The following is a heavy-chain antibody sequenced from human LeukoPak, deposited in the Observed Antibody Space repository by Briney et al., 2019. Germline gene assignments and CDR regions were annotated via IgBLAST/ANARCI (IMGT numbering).Heavy chain of an antibody. J-gene: IGHJ4*02. V-gene: IGHV3-74*03. CDR3: AKVRRGYFDY. CDR2: VNNDGSST. Sequence: PGGSLRLSCAASGFIFSNYWMHWVRQAPGKGLVWVSRVNNDGSSTTYADSVKGRFTISRDNSKNTLYLQMNSLRAEDTAVYYCAKVRRGYFDYWGQGTLVTVSS. CDR1: GFIFSNYW.